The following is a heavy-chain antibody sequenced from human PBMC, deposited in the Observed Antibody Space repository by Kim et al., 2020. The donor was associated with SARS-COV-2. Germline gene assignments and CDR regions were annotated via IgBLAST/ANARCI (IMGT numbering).Heavy chain of an antibody. CDR3: ARVGILSDYGDYGYFDY. CDR1: GGTFSSYA. CDR2: IIPIFGTA. J-gene: IGHJ4*02. Sequence: SVKVSCKASGGTFSSYAISWVRQAPGQGLEWMGGIIPIFGTANYAQKFQGRVTITADESTSTAYMELSSLRSEDTAVYYCARVGILSDYGDYGYFDYWGQGTLVTVSS. V-gene: IGHV1-69*13. D-gene: IGHD4-17*01.